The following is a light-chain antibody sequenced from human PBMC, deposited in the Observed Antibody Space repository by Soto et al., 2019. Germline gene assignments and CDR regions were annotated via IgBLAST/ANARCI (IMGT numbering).Light chain of an antibody. CDR3: KQYDNLPPIT. CDR1: QDISNY. J-gene: IGKJ5*01. Sequence: DIQMTQSPSSLSASVGDRVTITCQASQDISNYLNWYQQKPGKAPKLLIYDASNLETGVPSRFSGSGSGTDFTFTISSRQPEDIETYYGKQYDNLPPITFGQGHDWRLN. V-gene: IGKV1-33*01. CDR2: DAS.